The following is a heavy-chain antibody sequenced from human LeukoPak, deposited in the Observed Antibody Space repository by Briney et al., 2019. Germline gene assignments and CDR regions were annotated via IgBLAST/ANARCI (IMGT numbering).Heavy chain of an antibody. J-gene: IGHJ4*02. D-gene: IGHD1-26*01. CDR3: AAVIDSGSYYVADY. Sequence: SVKVSCKASGFTFTSSAMQWVRQARGQRLEWIGWIVVGSGNTNYAQKFQERVTITRDMSTSTAYMELSSLRPEDTAVYYCAAVIDSGSYYVADYWGQGTLVTVSS. V-gene: IGHV1-58*02. CDR2: IVVGSGNT. CDR1: GFTFTSSA.